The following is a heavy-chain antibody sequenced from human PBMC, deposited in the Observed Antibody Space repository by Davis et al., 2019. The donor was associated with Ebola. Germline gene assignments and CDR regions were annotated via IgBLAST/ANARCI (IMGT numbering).Heavy chain of an antibody. J-gene: IGHJ6*02. D-gene: IGHD1-20*01. CDR2: TSADNGNT. CDR1: GYTFSNYA. V-gene: IGHV1-18*01. Sequence: ASVKVSCKASGYTFSNYAISWVRQAPGQGLEWVGWTSADNGNTHSAQKFQGRVTMTTDTTTSTAYMELRSLKSNDTAVFYWASDLRDIMEMLTETHYGLDVWGQGTTVTVS. CDR3: ASDLRDIMEMLTETHYGLDV.